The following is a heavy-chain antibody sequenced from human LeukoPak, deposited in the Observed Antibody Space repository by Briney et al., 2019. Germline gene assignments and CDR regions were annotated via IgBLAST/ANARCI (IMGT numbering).Heavy chain of an antibody. Sequence: SETLSLTCTVSGGSISSYYWSWIRQPPGKGLEWIGEINHSGSTNYNPSLKSRVTISIDTSKNQFSLKLSSVTAADTAVYYCARGGPRTYYDSSGYVWGQGTLVTVSS. CDR3: ARGGPRTYYDSSGYV. D-gene: IGHD3-22*01. CDR1: GGSISSYY. CDR2: INHSGST. V-gene: IGHV4-34*01. J-gene: IGHJ4*02.